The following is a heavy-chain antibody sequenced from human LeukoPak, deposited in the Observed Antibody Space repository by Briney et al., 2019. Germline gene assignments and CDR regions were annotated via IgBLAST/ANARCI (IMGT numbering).Heavy chain of an antibody. Sequence: SETLSLTCTVSGGSINSYYWSWIRQPPGKGLEWIGYIYYSGSTNYNPSLKSRVIISVDTSKNQFSLKLSSVTAADTAVYYCARASHGNYVWGSADYWGQGTLVTVSS. CDR1: GGSINSYY. CDR2: IYYSGST. J-gene: IGHJ4*02. CDR3: ARASHGNYVWGSADY. V-gene: IGHV4-59*01. D-gene: IGHD3-16*01.